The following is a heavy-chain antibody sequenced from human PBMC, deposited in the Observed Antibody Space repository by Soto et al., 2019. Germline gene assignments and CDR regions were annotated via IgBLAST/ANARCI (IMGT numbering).Heavy chain of an antibody. CDR3: ARGPDVNY. J-gene: IGHJ4*02. CDR2: INHSGST. V-gene: IGHV4-34*01. CDR1: GGSFSGYY. Sequence: LSLTCAVYGGSFSGYYWSWIRQPPGKGLEWIGEINHSGSTNYNPSLKSRVTISVDTSKNQFSLKLSSVTAADTAVYYCARGPDVNYWGQGTLVTVSS.